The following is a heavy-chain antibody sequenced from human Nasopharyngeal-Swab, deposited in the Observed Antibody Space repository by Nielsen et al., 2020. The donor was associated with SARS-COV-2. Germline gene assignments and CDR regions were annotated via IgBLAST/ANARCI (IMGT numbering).Heavy chain of an antibody. Sequence: GESLKISCAASGFTFSSYGMHWVRQAPGKGLEWVAVISYDGSNKYYADSVKGRFTISRDNSKNTLYLQMNSLRAEDTAVYYCATGWNFDYCGQGTLVTVSS. CDR3: ATGWNFDY. D-gene: IGHD6-19*01. CDR2: ISYDGSNK. J-gene: IGHJ4*02. V-gene: IGHV3-30*03. CDR1: GFTFSSYG.